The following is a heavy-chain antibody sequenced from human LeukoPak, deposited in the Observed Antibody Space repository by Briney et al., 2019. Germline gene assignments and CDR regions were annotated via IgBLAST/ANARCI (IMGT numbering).Heavy chain of an antibody. J-gene: IGHJ6*02. D-gene: IGHD2-2*01. CDR3: ARDKFYCSSTSCLAYYYYGMDV. Sequence: XSGFTFSXYSMNWVRQAPGKGLEWVSSXXSXXXYIYYADSVKGRFTISRDNAKNSLYLQMNSLRAEDTAVYYCARDKFYCSSTSCLAYYYYGMDVWGQGTTVTVSS. CDR2: XXSXXXYI. CDR1: GFTFSXYS. V-gene: IGHV3-21*01.